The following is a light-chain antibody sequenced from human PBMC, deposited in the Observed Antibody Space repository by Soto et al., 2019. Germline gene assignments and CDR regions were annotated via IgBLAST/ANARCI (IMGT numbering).Light chain of an antibody. CDR3: QQYKAYSYT. Sequence: DIQVTQSPSTLFASVGERVTIAYRARQIGSNVLAWIQQKPGKGPKTLIYDISNLVSGVPSRFSGSGSGTEFTLTINSLQPDDFATYYCQQYKAYSYTFGQGTRLEIK. CDR1: QIGSNV. V-gene: IGKV1-5*01. J-gene: IGKJ2*01. CDR2: DIS.